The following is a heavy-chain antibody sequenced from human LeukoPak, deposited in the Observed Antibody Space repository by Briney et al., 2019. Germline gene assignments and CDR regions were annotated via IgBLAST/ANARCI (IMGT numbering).Heavy chain of an antibody. CDR1: GGSISSSSYY. J-gene: IGHJ5*02. CDR3: ARRDYDIVVVPAAMKMERLWGWFDP. Sequence: SETLSLTCTVSGGSISSSSYYWGWIRPPPGKGLEWIGSIYYSGSTYYNPSLKSRVTISVDTSKNQFSLKLSSVTAADTAVYYCARRDYDIVVVPAAMKMERLWGWFDPWGQGTLVTVSS. D-gene: IGHD2-2*01. V-gene: IGHV4-39*01. CDR2: IYYSGST.